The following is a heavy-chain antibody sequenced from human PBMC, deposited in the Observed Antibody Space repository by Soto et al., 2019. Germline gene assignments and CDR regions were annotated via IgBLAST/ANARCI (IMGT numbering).Heavy chain of an antibody. CDR2: IIPVFGTT. J-gene: IGHJ4*02. V-gene: IGHV1-69*12. CDR1: GGTFSTYP. D-gene: IGHD3-22*01. CDR3: ARSSVEYYYDSSGNWNFDY. Sequence: QVQLVQSGAEVKKPGSSVKVSCKASGGTFSTYPINWVRQAPGQGLEWMGGIIPVFGTTNYAQKFQGRVTITAHESTSTAYVELSSLSSEDPAVYYCARSSVEYYYDSSGNWNFDYWGQGTLVTVSS.